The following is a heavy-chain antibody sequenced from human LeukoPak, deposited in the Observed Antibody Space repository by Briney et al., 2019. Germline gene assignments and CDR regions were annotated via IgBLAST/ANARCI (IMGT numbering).Heavy chain of an antibody. J-gene: IGHJ4*02. CDR1: AYTFTGYY. CDR3: ARDTAMDSYYFDY. CDR2: INPNSGVT. V-gene: IGHV1-2*02. D-gene: IGHD5-18*01. Sequence: ASVKVSCKASAYTFTGYYMHWVRQAPGQGLEWMGWINPNSGVTNYAQKFQGRVTMTRDTSTSTAYMDLSRLRSDDTAVYYCARDTAMDSYYFDYWGQGTPVTASS.